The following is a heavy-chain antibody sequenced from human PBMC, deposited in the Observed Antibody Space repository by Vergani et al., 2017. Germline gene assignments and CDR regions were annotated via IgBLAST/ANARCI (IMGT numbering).Heavy chain of an antibody. D-gene: IGHD3-9*01. Sequence: QVQLQESGPGLVKPSETLSLTCAVYGFSIDNGYYWDWIRQPPGKGLEWIGSIYRTGRTHFNPSLKSRVTISVDTSNNHFSLRLNSLTAAVTAVYYCARRSGIVYDIFSGTQYFFDFWGQGTLVTVSS. CDR1: GFSIDNGYY. CDR3: ARRSGIVYDIFSGTQYFFDF. CDR2: IYRTGRT. J-gene: IGHJ4*02. V-gene: IGHV4-38-2*01.